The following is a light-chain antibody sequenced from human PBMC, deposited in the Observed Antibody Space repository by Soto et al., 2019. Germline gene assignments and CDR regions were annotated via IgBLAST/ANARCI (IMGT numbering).Light chain of an antibody. J-gene: IGLJ2*01. Sequence: QSVLTQPPSASGTPGQRVTISCSGSSSNIGSNTVNWYQQLPGTAPKLLIYSNNQRPSGVPDRFSGSKSGTSASLAISGLQSEDEADYYCAAWDDSLKGVFGGGTRSPS. CDR1: SSNIGSNT. CDR2: SNN. CDR3: AAWDDSLKGV. V-gene: IGLV1-44*01.